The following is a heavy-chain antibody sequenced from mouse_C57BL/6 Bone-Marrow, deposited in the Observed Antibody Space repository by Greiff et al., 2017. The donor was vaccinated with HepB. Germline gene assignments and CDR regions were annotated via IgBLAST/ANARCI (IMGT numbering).Heavy chain of an antibody. CDR2: ISSGGDYI. CDR3: TRDLITTVVATDAMDD. J-gene: IGHJ4*01. CDR1: GFTFSSYA. V-gene: IGHV5-9-1*02. D-gene: IGHD1-1*01. Sequence: EVQVVESGEGLVKPGGSLKLSCAASGFTFSSYAVSWVRQTPEKRLEWVAYISSGGDYIYYADTVKGRFTISRDNARNTLYLQMSSLKSEDTAMYYCTRDLITTVVATDAMDDWGQGTSVTVSS.